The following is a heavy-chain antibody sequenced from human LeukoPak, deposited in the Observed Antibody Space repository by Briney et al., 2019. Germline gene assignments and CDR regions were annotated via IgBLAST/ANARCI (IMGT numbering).Heavy chain of an antibody. D-gene: IGHD4-11*01. CDR2: TRYDGSNK. V-gene: IGHV3-30*02. J-gene: IGHJ4*02. CDR3: AKDRRTTPFDY. CDR1: GFTFSSYG. Sequence: PGGSLRLSCAASGFTFSSYGMHWVRQAPGKGLEWVAFTRYDGSNKYYADSVKGRFTISRDNSKNTLYLQMNSLRAEDTAVYYCAKDRRTTPFDYWGQGTLVTVSS.